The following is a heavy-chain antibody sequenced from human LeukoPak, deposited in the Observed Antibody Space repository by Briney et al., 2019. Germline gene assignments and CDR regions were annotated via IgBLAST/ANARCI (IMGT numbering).Heavy chain of an antibody. CDR1: GYKFTNYG. CDR2: ISPYNGNT. Sequence: GASVKVTCKASGYKFTNYGISWVRQAPGQGLEWMGWISPYNGNTIYAQKLQGRVTMTTDTSTSTAYMELRSLRSDDTAVYYCARGSSPRVYYDRSGYYSYYFDYWGQGTLVTVSS. D-gene: IGHD3-22*01. J-gene: IGHJ4*02. CDR3: ARGSSPRVYYDRSGYYSYYFDY. V-gene: IGHV1-18*01.